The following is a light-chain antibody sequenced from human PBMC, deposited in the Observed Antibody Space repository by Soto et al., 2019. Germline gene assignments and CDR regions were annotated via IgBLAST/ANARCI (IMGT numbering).Light chain of an antibody. J-gene: IGKJ2*01. CDR2: WAS. CDR1: QSVLYSSNNKNY. Sequence: DIVMTQSPDSLAVSLGERATINCKSSQSVLYSSNNKNYLAWYQQKPGQPPKLLIYWASTRESGVPDRFSGSGYGTDFTLTISSLQAEDVAVYYCQQYYSTPYTFGQGTKLELK. CDR3: QQYYSTPYT. V-gene: IGKV4-1*01.